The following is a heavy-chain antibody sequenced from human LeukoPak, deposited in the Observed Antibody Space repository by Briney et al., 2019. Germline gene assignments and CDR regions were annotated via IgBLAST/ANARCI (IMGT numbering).Heavy chain of an antibody. Sequence: PSETLSLTCTVSGGSITSYYWHWIRQPPGKGLEWIGYISHSGSTNYNPSLKSRVIISSDASMNQFSVKLTSVTAADTAMYYCVRGGDDSDMWRYYFDFWGQGMLVTVSS. CDR1: GGSITSYY. CDR2: ISHSGST. J-gene: IGHJ4*02. D-gene: IGHD3-3*01. V-gene: IGHV4-59*01. CDR3: VRGGDDSDMWRYYFDF.